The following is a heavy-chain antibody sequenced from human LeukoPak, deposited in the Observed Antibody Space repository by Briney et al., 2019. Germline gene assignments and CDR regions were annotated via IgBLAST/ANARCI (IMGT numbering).Heavy chain of an antibody. Sequence: GGSLRLSCAASGFTVSSYAMSWVRQAPGKGLEWVSAISGSGGSTYYAHSVKGRFTISRDNSKNTLNLQMNSLRAEDTAVYYCAKDPTHYRVWDYYETIGLSYWGQGTLVTVSS. CDR3: AKDPTHYRVWDYYETIGLSY. J-gene: IGHJ4*02. CDR1: GFTVSSYA. CDR2: ISGSGGST. D-gene: IGHD3-22*01. V-gene: IGHV3-23*01.